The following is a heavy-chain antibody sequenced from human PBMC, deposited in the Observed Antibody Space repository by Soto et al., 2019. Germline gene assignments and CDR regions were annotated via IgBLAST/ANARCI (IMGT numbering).Heavy chain of an antibody. CDR1: GGSISSGDYY. CDR2: IYYSGST. J-gene: IGHJ4*02. CDR3: ARRLANDYGDRSFDY. V-gene: IGHV4-30-4*01. Sequence: QVQLQESGPGLVKPSQTLSLTCTVSGGSISSGDYYWSWIRQPPGKGLEWIGYIYYSGSTYYNPSRTGRVTIAVDTSTNQFSLKLSSVTAADTAVYYCARRLANDYGDRSFDYWGQGTLVTVSS. D-gene: IGHD4-17*01.